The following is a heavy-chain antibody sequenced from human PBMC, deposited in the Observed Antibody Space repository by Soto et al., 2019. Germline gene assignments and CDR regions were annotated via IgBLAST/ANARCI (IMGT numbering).Heavy chain of an antibody. J-gene: IGHJ6*02. CDR1: GGSISSSNC. Sequence: SETLSLTCAVSGGSISSSNCWSWVRQPPGKGLEWIGEIYHSVSTNYNPSLKSRVTISVDKSKNQFSLKLSSVTAADTAVYYCARDLRELLRGSIFSYGMDVLGQGTTVTVSS. CDR3: ARDLRELLRGSIFSYGMDV. D-gene: IGHD1-26*01. V-gene: IGHV4-4*02. CDR2: IYHSVST.